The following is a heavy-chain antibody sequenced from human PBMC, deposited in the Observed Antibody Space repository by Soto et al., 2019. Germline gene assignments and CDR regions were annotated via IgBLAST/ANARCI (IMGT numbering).Heavy chain of an antibody. V-gene: IGHV3-23*01. Sequence: PGGSLRLSCAASGFTFSSYAMSWVRQAPGKGLEWVSAISGSGGSTYYADSVKGRFTISRDNSKNTLYLQMNSLRAEDTAVYYCAKEPPAQPYYDFWSGSGFDYWGQGTLVTVSS. CDR1: GFTFSSYA. CDR3: AKEPPAQPYYDFWSGSGFDY. CDR2: ISGSGGST. D-gene: IGHD3-3*01. J-gene: IGHJ4*02.